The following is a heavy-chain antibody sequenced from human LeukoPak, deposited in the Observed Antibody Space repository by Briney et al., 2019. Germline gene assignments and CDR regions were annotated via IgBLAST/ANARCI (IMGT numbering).Heavy chain of an antibody. CDR3: ARQSCSSTSCYVAYGMDV. J-gene: IGHJ6*02. Sequence: PSETQSLTCTVSGGSISSYYWSWIRQPPGKGLEWIGYIYYSGSANYNPSLKSRVTISLDTSKNQFSLKLSSVTAADTAVYYCARQSCSSTSCYVAYGMDVWGQGTTVTV. D-gene: IGHD2-2*01. CDR2: IYYSGSA. CDR1: GGSISSYY. V-gene: IGHV4-59*08.